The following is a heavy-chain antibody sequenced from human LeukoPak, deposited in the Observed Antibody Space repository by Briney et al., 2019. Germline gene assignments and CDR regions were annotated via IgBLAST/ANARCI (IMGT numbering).Heavy chain of an antibody. Sequence: SETLSLTCTVSGGSISSYYWSWIRQPPGKGLEWNGYIYYSVSTNYNPSLKSRVTISVDTSKNQFSLKLSSVTAADTAVYYCARVLEYYYDSSGYYFDYWGQGTLVTVSS. CDR3: ARVLEYYYDSSGYYFDY. J-gene: IGHJ4*02. V-gene: IGHV4-59*01. D-gene: IGHD3-22*01. CDR1: GGSISSYY. CDR2: IYYSVST.